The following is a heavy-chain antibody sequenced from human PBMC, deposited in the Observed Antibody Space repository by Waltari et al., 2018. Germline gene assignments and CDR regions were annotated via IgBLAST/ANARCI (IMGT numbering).Heavy chain of an antibody. J-gene: IGHJ4*02. CDR3: ARRGPYKGWYFDY. CDR1: GYSFTSYW. Sequence: EVQLVQSGSEVKKPGESLKISCTGSGYSFTSYWIGWVRQMPGKGREWMGINYPGDSDTRDSPSCKGQVTISADKSISTAYLQWSSLKASDTAMYYCARRGPYKGWYFDYWGQGTLVTVSS. D-gene: IGHD1-20*01. V-gene: IGHV5-51*03. CDR2: NYPGDSDT.